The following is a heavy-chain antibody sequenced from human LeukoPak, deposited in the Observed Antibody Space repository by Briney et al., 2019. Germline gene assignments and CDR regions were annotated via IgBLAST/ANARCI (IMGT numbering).Heavy chain of an antibody. J-gene: IGHJ6*03. D-gene: IGHD2/OR15-2a*01. CDR1: GGTFSSYA. Sequence: GASVKVSCKASGGTFSSYAISWVQQAPGQGLEWMGGIIPIFGTANYAQKFQGRVTITRNTSISTAYMELSSLRSEDTAVYYCARSGIRAIRYYYYMDVWGKGTTVTVSS. CDR2: IIPIFGTA. V-gene: IGHV1-69*05. CDR3: ARSGIRAIRYYYYMDV.